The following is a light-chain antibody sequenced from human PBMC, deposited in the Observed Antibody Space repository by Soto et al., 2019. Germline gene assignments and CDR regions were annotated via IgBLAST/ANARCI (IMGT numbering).Light chain of an antibody. CDR1: QSLRSTS. Sequence: EIVLTQSPRTLSLSPGERATRCCRASQSLRSTSLAWYQQKPGQAPRLLISGASTRAADIPDRFSGSGSGTDFTLTIGRLEPEDLAVYYCQQYDSSPRTFGQGTKVDIK. CDR2: GAS. CDR3: QQYDSSPRT. J-gene: IGKJ1*01. V-gene: IGKV3-20*01.